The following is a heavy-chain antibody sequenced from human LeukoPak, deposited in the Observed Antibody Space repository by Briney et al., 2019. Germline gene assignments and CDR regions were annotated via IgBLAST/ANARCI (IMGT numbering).Heavy chain of an antibody. Sequence: SETLSLTGTVSGGSISSYYWSWIRQPPGKGLEWIGYIYYSGSTNYNPSLKSRVTISVDTSKNQFSLKLSSVTAADTAVYYCAREEDSSSWYRVHAFDIWGQGTMVTVSS. CDR1: GGSISSYY. J-gene: IGHJ3*02. V-gene: IGHV4-59*01. CDR2: IYYSGST. D-gene: IGHD6-13*01. CDR3: AREEDSSSWYRVHAFDI.